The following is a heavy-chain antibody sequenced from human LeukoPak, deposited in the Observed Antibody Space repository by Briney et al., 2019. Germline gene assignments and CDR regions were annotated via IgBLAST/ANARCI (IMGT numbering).Heavy chain of an antibody. CDR3: ARGLRYAYSSGWYS. CDR1: GGSFSGYY. V-gene: IGHV4-34*01. CDR2: INHSGST. J-gene: IGHJ4*02. Sequence: SETLSLTCAVYGGSFSGYYWSWIRQPPGKGLEWIGEINHSGSTNYNPSLKSRVTISVDTSKNQFSLKLSSVTAADTAVYYCARGLRYAYSSGWYSWGQGTLVAVSS. D-gene: IGHD6-19*01.